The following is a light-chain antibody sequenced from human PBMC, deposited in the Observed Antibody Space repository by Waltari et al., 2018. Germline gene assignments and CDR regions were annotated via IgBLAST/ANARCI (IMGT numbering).Light chain of an antibody. V-gene: IGKV3-11*01. Sequence: IVLTQSSATLSLSPGERATLSCRASQGISSFLAWYQQKPGQAPRLLVYDASNRATGIPARFSGSGSGADFTLTISSLEPEDFAVYYCQQRTNWPSFGGGTRVELK. CDR1: QGISSF. CDR3: QQRTNWPS. CDR2: DAS. J-gene: IGKJ4*01.